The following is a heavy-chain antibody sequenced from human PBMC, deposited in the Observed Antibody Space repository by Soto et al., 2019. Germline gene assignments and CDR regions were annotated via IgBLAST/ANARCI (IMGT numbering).Heavy chain of an antibody. CDR2: INRDGSEK. D-gene: IGHD5-12*01. Sequence: SLRLSCAASGFTFGDFYMSWVRQAPGKGLEWVANINRDGSEKYYVDSVKGRFTISRDNAMNSLYLQMNSLRAEDMAVYYCARGGYTGYVCYWGQGTLVTVSS. J-gene: IGHJ4*02. V-gene: IGHV3-7*01. CDR3: ARGGYTGYVCY. CDR1: GFTFGDFY.